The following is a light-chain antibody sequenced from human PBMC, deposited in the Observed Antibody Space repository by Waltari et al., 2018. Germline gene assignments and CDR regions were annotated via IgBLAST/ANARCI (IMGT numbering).Light chain of an antibody. V-gene: IGKV1-5*03. CDR2: SAS. CDR1: QSISGY. Sequence: DIQMTQSPSTLSASVGDRVTITCRASQSISGYLAWYQQKPGKAPQLLIYSASILHTGVPSRFSGSVSGTEFTLTISGLQPDDFASYYCQQYSRFYSFGQGTNLEIK. J-gene: IGKJ2*03. CDR3: QQYSRFYS.